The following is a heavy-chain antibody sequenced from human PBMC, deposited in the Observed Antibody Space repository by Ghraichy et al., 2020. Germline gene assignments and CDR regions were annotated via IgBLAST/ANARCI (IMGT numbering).Heavy chain of an antibody. CDR3: SIDSSGYFDY. J-gene: IGHJ4*02. Sequence: GSLRLSCAASGFTFSSYSMDWVRQAPGKGLEWVSYISSSSSTIYYADSVKGRFTISRDNAKNSLYLQMNSLRDEDTAVYYCSIDSSGYFDYWGQGTLVTVSS. CDR2: ISSSSSTI. CDR1: GFTFSSYS. D-gene: IGHD3-22*01. V-gene: IGHV3-48*02.